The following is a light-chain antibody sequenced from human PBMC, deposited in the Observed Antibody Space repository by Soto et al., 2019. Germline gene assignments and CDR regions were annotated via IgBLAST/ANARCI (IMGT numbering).Light chain of an antibody. CDR2: AAS. CDR1: QGISSY. Sequence: IQLTQSPSSLSASVGDRVTITCRASQGISSYLAWYQQKPGKAPKLLIYAASTLQSGVPSRFSGSGSGTDFTLTISSLHPEDFSAYYRQQLNCYPSLGADTRLDIK. V-gene: IGKV1-9*01. J-gene: IGKJ4*01. CDR3: QQLNCYPS.